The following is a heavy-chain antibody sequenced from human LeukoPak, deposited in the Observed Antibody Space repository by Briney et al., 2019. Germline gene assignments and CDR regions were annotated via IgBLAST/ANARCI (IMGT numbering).Heavy chain of an antibody. V-gene: IGHV3-23*01. D-gene: IGHD7-27*01. J-gene: IGHJ4*02. CDR1: GFTFSSYA. CDR3: TRPSNWGPDINVY. Sequence: GGSLRLSCAASGFTFSSYAMSWVRQAPGKGLEWVSAISGSGGSTYYADSVKGRFTISRDNSKNTLYLQMNSLRAEDMAVYYCTRPSNWGPDINVYWGQGTLVTVSS. CDR2: ISGSGGST.